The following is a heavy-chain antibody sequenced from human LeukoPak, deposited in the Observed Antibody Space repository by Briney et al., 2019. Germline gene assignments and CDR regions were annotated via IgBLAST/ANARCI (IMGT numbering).Heavy chain of an antibody. J-gene: IGHJ4*02. D-gene: IGHD3-22*01. V-gene: IGHV4-34*01. CDR3: ARHDASSGYWSDAPFDY. Sequence: SETLSLTCAVYGGSFSGYYWSWIRQPPGKGLEWIGEINHSGSTNYNPSLKSRVTISVDTSKNQFSLKLSTVTAADTAVYYCARHDASSGYWSDAPFDYWGQGTLVTVSS. CDR1: GGSFSGYY. CDR2: INHSGST.